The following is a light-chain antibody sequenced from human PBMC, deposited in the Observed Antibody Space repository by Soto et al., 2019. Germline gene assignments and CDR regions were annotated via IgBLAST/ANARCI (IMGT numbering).Light chain of an antibody. V-gene: IGKV3-20*01. Sequence: THAPSTLSVSPGERATLSCRATDSISSYLAGYHQKPGQAPRLLISGASNRATGTPDRFRGSGSGTDFTLTIPRLEPEDFAVYYCHQYGSAPWTFGQGTKADIK. CDR3: HQYGSAPWT. CDR2: GAS. CDR1: DSISSY. J-gene: IGKJ1*01.